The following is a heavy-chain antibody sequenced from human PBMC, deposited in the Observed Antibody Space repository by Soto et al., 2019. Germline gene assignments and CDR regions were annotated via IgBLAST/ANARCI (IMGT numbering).Heavy chain of an antibody. CDR2: INHSGSN. CDR3: ARGLDYGGNYYFDY. J-gene: IGHJ4*02. V-gene: IGHV4-34*01. CDR1: GGSFSGYY. D-gene: IGHD4-17*01. Sequence: SETLSLTCAVYGGSFSGYYWSWIRQPPGKGLECIGEINHSGSNNYNPSLKIRVTISVDTSKNQFSLKLSSVTAADTAVYYCARGLDYGGNYYFDYWGQGTLVTVSS.